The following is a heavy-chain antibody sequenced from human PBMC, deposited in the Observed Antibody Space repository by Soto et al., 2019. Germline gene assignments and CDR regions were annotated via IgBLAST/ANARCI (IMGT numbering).Heavy chain of an antibody. CDR1: GFTFSSYE. V-gene: IGHV3-48*03. Sequence: GGSLRLSCAASGFTFSSYEMNWVRQAPGKGLEWVSYISGGGTIIYYADSVKGRFTISRDNAKNSLYLQMNSLRGEDTAVYYCAREDSSSSGYFDYWGQGTLVTVST. CDR3: AREDSSSSGYFDY. CDR2: ISGGGTII. D-gene: IGHD6-6*01. J-gene: IGHJ4*02.